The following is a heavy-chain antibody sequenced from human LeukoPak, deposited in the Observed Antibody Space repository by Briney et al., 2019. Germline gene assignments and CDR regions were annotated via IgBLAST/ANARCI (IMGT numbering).Heavy chain of an antibody. CDR1: GGSISSYY. J-gene: IGHJ4*02. CDR2: IYTSGST. V-gene: IGHV4-4*07. CDR3: ARMTYYYDSSGYYYVFYFDY. D-gene: IGHD3-22*01. Sequence: SETLSLTCTVSGGSISSYYWSWIRQPAGKGLEWIGRIYTSGSTNYNPSLKSRVTMSVDTSKNQFSLKLSSVTAADRAVYYCARMTYYYDSSGYYYVFYFDYWGQGTLVTVSS.